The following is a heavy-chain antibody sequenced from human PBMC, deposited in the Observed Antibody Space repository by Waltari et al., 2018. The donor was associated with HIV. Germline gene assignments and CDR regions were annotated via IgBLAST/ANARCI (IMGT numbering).Heavy chain of an antibody. CDR3: ARGDIVATGGFDF. CDR1: SYSFSLPYS. Sequence: QVQLQESGPGLVKPSETLSLTCAVSSYSFSLPYSWGWIRQSPGKGLEWIGSISHRGSTYYNPSLKSRVTISVDTCKNQVSLKLSSVTAADTAVYYCARGDIVATGGFDFWGQGTLVTVSS. D-gene: IGHD5-12*01. CDR2: ISHRGST. J-gene: IGHJ4*02. V-gene: IGHV4-38-2*01.